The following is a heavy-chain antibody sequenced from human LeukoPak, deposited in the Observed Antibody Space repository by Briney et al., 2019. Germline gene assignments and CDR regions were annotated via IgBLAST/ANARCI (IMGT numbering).Heavy chain of an antibody. V-gene: IGHV3-23*01. CDR2: ISGNGGTT. D-gene: IGHD2-15*01. Sequence: GGSLRLSCAASGFTFSSYAMSWVRQAPGKGLEWVSVISGNGGTTYYADSVIGRFTISRDNAKDSLYLQMNSLRAEDTAVYYCAKCSGGNCYHSDDHWGQGTLVTVSP. CDR1: GFTFSSYA. CDR3: AKCSGGNCYHSDDH. J-gene: IGHJ5*02.